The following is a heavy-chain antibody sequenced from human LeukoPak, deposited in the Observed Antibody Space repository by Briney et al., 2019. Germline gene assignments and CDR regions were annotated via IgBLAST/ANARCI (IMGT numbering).Heavy chain of an antibody. CDR3: AKVSPKRYYDFWSGVPPYYFDY. CDR2: ISGSGGST. D-gene: IGHD3-3*01. CDR1: GFTLSSYH. J-gene: IGHJ4*02. V-gene: IGHV3-23*01. Sequence: GGSLRLSCAAAGFTLSSYHMSWVRQAPGKGLEWVSAISGSGGSTYYADSVKGRFTISRDNSKNTLYLQMNSLRAEDTAVYYCAKVSPKRYYDFWSGVPPYYFDYWGQGTLVTVSS.